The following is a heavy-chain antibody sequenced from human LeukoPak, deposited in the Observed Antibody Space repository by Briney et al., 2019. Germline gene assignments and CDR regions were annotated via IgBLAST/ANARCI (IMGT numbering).Heavy chain of an antibody. Sequence: SGTLSLTCAVSGGSISNGHWWSWVRQPPGKGLEWIGSIYHSGSTYYNPSLKSRVTISVDTSKNQFSLKLSSVTAADTAVYYCAKTPRGIAAAGPHYWGQGTLVTVSS. CDR2: IYHSGST. J-gene: IGHJ4*02. V-gene: IGHV4-4*02. CDR1: GGSISNGHW. D-gene: IGHD6-13*01. CDR3: AKTPRGIAAAGPHY.